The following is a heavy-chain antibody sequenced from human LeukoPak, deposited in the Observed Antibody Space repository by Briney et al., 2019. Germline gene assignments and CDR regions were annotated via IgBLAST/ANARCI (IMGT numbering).Heavy chain of an antibody. CDR1: GGTFSSYA. CDR3: ARGGSGWLNWFDP. J-gene: IGHJ5*02. V-gene: IGHV1-69*01. D-gene: IGHD6-19*01. Sequence: SVKVSCKASGGTFSSYAINWVRQAPGQGLEWMGAIIHIFGTANYAQKFQGRVTITADESTNTAYMELSSLRSDDTAVYYCARGGSGWLNWFDPWGQGTLVTVSS. CDR2: IIHIFGTA.